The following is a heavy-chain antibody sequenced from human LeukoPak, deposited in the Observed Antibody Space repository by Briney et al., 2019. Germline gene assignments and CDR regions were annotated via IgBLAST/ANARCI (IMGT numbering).Heavy chain of an antibody. CDR3: ARYYYDSSGYGMDV. V-gene: IGHV4-59*02. Sequence: PSETLSLTCTVSGDSVSSYYWSWIRQPPGKGLEWIGYIYYSGSTNYNPSLKSRVTISVDTSKKQFSLKLSSVTAADTAVYYCARYYYDSSGYGMDVWGQGTTVTVSS. CDR1: GDSVSSYY. J-gene: IGHJ6*02. CDR2: IYYSGST. D-gene: IGHD3-22*01.